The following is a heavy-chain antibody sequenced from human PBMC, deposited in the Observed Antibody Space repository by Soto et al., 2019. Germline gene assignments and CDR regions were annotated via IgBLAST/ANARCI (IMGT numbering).Heavy chain of an antibody. J-gene: IGHJ5*02. D-gene: IGHD2-2*01. CDR1: GGSISSGDYY. V-gene: IGHV4-30-4*01. CDR2: IYYSGST. CDR3: ARAGSGRTSCDTCSSDSWCDP. Sequence: SETLSLTCTVSGGSISSGDYYWSWIRQPPGKGLEWIGYIYYSGSTYYNPSLKSRVTISVDTSKNQFSLKLSSVTAADTAVYYCARAGSGRTSCDTCSSDSWCDPWRQGTLVTVSS.